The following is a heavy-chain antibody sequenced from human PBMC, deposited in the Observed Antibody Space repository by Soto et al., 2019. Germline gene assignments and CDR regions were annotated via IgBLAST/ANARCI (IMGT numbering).Heavy chain of an antibody. D-gene: IGHD6-13*01. Sequence: SLRLSCAASGFTFSSYAMSWVRQAPGKGLEWVSAISGSGGSTYYADSVKGRFTISRDNSKNTLYLQMNSLRAEDTAVYYCAKVRSSWYYYGMDVWGQGTTVTVSS. CDR1: GFTFSSYA. CDR2: ISGSGGST. J-gene: IGHJ6*02. CDR3: AKVRSSWYYYGMDV. V-gene: IGHV3-23*01.